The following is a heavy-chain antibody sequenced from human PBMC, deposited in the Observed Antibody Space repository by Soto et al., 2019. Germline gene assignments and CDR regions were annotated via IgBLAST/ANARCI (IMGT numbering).Heavy chain of an antibody. D-gene: IGHD2-2*01. CDR2: INPNSGGT. J-gene: IGHJ6*02. Sequence: GXSVKVSCKASGYSFTGYYMHWVRQAPGQGLEWMGWINPNSGGTNYAQKFQGWVTMTRDTSISTAYMELSRLRSDDTAVYYCARDLPVPAAHILAAGNYYYYYGMDVWGQGTTVTVSS. CDR3: ARDLPVPAAHILAAGNYYYYYGMDV. CDR1: GYSFTGYY. V-gene: IGHV1-2*04.